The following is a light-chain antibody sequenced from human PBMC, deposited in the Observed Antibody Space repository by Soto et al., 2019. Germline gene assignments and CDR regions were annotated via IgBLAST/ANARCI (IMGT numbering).Light chain of an antibody. CDR3: AAWDDSLNVYV. CDR1: SSNIGAGYD. V-gene: IGLV1-40*01. Sequence: QSVLTQPPSVSGAPGQRVTISCTGRSSNIGAGYDVHWYQQFPGTAPKLLIYSNNQRPSGVPDRFSGSKSGTSASLAISGLQSEDEADYYCAAWDDSLNVYVFGTGTKVTVL. J-gene: IGLJ1*01. CDR2: SNN.